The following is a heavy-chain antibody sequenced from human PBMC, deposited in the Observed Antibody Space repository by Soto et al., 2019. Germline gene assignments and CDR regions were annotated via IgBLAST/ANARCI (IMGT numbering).Heavy chain of an antibody. D-gene: IGHD6-6*01. CDR3: TSSLPLSSSSDY. CDR1: GFTFSNAW. CDR2: IKSKTDGGTT. V-gene: IGHV3-15*01. Sequence: GGSLRLSCAASGFTFSNAWMSWFRQAPGKGLEWVGRIKSKTDGGTTDYAAPVKGRFTISRDDSKNTLYLQMNSLKTEDTAVYYCTSSLPLSSSSDYWGQGTLVTVSS. J-gene: IGHJ4*02.